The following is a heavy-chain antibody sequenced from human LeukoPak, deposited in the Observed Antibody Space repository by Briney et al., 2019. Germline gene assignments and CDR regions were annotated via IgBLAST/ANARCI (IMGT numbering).Heavy chain of an antibody. J-gene: IGHJ4*02. CDR3: AESGYSGYDFDY. Sequence: GGSLRLSCAASGFTVSSNYMSWVRQAPGKGLEWVSVIYSGGSTYYADSVKGRFTISRDNSKNTLYLRMNSLRAEDTAVYYCAESGYSGYDFDYWGQGTLVTVSS. CDR2: IYSGGST. CDR1: GFTVSSNY. V-gene: IGHV3-53*01. D-gene: IGHD5-12*01.